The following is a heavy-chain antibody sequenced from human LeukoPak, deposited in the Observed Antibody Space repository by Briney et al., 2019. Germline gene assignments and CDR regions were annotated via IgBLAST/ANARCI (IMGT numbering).Heavy chain of an antibody. Sequence: KPSETLSLTCTVSGGSISSFYWSWIRQPPGKGLEWIGYIYYTGSTNYNSSLKSRVTISVDTSKNQFSLKLSSVTAADTAVYYCASGYYYYMDVWGKGTTVTVSS. CDR2: IYYTGST. CDR1: GGSISSFY. CDR3: ASGYYYYMDV. J-gene: IGHJ6*03. V-gene: IGHV4-59*12.